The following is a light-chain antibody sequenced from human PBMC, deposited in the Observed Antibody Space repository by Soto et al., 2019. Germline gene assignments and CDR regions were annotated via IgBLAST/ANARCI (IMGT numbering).Light chain of an antibody. J-gene: IGKJ2*01. V-gene: IGKV1-5*01. CDR3: QQYNSYPYT. Sequence: DIQMTQSPSTLSASVGDRVTITCRASQSISSWLAWYQQKPGKATKLLIYDASSLESGVPSRFSGSGSGTEVTLNISSLQPDDFATYYCQQYNSYPYTFGQGPKLEIK. CDR1: QSISSW. CDR2: DAS.